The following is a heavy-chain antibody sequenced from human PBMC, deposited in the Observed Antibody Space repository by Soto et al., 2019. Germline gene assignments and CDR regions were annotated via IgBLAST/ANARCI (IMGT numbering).Heavy chain of an antibody. V-gene: IGHV3-64D*06. CDR3: ATQEVGGSYVYTFDP. Sequence: GSLRPSCSASGFTFSSYAMHWVRQAPGKGLEYVSSISTNGGSTHYADSVKGRFTISRDNSKNTQYLQMSSLRADDTAVYCCATQEVGGSYVYTFDPWGQGTLVTVSS. J-gene: IGHJ5*02. CDR1: GFTFSSYA. D-gene: IGHD1-26*01. CDR2: ISTNGGST.